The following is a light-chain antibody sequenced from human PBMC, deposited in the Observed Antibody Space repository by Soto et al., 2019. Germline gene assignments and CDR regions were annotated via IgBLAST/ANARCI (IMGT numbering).Light chain of an antibody. CDR3: QQYKTFPLT. CDR1: QDINNY. J-gene: IGKJ4*01. CDR2: AAA. Sequence: DIQMTQSPSSLSASVGDRVTITCRASQDINNYLAWFQQKPGKAPKSLTYAAADLLSGVPSKFSGSGSGTDFTLTISDLQPEDSATYFCQQYKTFPLTFGGGTKVEIK. V-gene: IGKV1-16*02.